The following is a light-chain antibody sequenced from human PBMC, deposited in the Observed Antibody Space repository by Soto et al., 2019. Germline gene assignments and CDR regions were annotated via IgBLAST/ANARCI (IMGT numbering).Light chain of an antibody. CDR3: QQYDSSST. CDR1: QNIRYW. V-gene: IGKV1-5*03. Sequence: DIQMTQSPSTLSAYVGDRVTITCRASQNIRYWLAWYQQKPGKATRLLIYKASSLESGVPSRFSGGGSGTEFTLTISIRQTDDSAAYYCQQYDSSSTFGGGTKVEIK. CDR2: KAS. J-gene: IGKJ4*01.